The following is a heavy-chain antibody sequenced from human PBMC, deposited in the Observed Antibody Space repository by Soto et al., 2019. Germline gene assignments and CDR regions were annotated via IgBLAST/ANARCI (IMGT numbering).Heavy chain of an antibody. Sequence: XGSLRLSCAASECTVSDNYINWVRQAPGKGLEWVAVISSGGVSYYADSVKGRFTISRDNSRNTVYLQMNSLRAEDTAVYYCASPPGPPASSGMDVWGQGTTVTVSS. J-gene: IGHJ6*02. CDR2: ISSGGVS. CDR1: ECTVSDNY. V-gene: IGHV3-53*01. CDR3: ASPPGPPASSGMDV. D-gene: IGHD2-8*02.